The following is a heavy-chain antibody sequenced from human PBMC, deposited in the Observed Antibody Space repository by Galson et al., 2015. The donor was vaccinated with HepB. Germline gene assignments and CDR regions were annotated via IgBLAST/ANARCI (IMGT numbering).Heavy chain of an antibody. CDR1: GYTFINYG. D-gene: IGHD3-10*01. CDR2: ISPYKRNA. CDR3: VVVGVIGGDFDI. Sequence: SVKVSCKASGYTFINYGISWVRQAPGQGLEWMGRISPYKRNAKYAKKLQGRVTMTTDTSTSTAYMELRSLRSDDTAVYFCVVVGVIGGDFDIWGQGTMVTVSS. J-gene: IGHJ3*02. V-gene: IGHV1-18*04.